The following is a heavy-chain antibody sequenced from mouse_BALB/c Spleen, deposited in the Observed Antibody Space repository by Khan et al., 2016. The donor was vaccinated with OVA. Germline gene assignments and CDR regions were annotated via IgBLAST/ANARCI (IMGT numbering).Heavy chain of an antibody. CDR1: GFSLTGYG. J-gene: IGHJ4*01. V-gene: IGHV2-6-7*01. CDR3: ARAYYANYREAMDY. D-gene: IGHD2-10*01. Sequence: QVQLKESGPGLVAPSQSLSITCTVSGFSLTGYGVNWVRQPPGKGLEWLGMIWGDGSTDYNSALKSRLSISKDNSKSQVFLKMNSLQTDDTARYYCARAYYANYREAMDYWGQGTSVTGSS. CDR2: IWGDGST.